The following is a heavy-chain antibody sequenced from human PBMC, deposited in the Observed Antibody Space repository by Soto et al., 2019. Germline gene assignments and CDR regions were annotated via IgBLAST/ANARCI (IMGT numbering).Heavy chain of an antibody. CDR2: ISDSSSTI. D-gene: IGHD4-17*01. CDR1: GLTFSRNS. V-gene: IGHV3-48*01. CDR3: ASDQLYGDYVLDC. J-gene: IGHJ4*02. Sequence: EVQLVESGGGLVQPGASLRLTCAASGLTFSRNSMNWVRQAPGKGLEWVSYISDSSSTIYYADSVKGRFTISRDNAKNSLFLHLSSLRAEDTAVYYCASDQLYGDYVLDCWGQGTLVTVSS.